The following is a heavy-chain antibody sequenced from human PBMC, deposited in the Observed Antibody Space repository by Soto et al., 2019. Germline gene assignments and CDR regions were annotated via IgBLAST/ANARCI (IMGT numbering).Heavy chain of an antibody. CDR3: ARALLWFGDPNWFDP. J-gene: IGHJ5*02. V-gene: IGHV4-34*09. D-gene: IGHD3-10*01. CDR2: INHSGST. Sequence: PSETLSLTCAVYGGTFSGYYWSWIRQPPGKGLEWIGEINHSGSTYYNPSLKSRVTISVDTSKNQFSLKLSSVTAADTAVYYCARALLWFGDPNWFDPWGQGTLVTVSS. CDR1: GGTFSGYY.